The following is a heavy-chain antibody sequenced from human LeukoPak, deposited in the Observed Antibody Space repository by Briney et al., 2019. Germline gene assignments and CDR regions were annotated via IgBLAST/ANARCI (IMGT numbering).Heavy chain of an antibody. D-gene: IGHD5-12*01. CDR3: ARGDIVATISDY. CDR1: GGSISSSNYY. V-gene: IGHV4-39*01. J-gene: IGHJ4*02. Sequence: PSETLSLTCTVSGGSISSSNYYWGWIRQPPGKGLEWIGNIYYSGSTYYNPSLKSRVTISVDTSKNQFSLNLSSVTAADTAVYYCARGDIVATISDYWGQGTLVTVSS. CDR2: IYYSGST.